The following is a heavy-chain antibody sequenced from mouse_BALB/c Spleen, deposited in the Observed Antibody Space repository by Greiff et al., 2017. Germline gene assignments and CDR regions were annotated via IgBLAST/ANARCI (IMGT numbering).Heavy chain of an antibody. D-gene: IGHD1-1*01. V-gene: IGHV10-1*02. CDR2: IRSKSNNYAT. Sequence: VQLQQSGGGLVQPKGSLKLSCAASGFTFNTYAMNWVRQAPGKGLEWVARIRSKSNNYATSYADSVKDRFTISRDDSQSMLYLQMNNLKTEDTAMYYCVRGDYYGSLDYWGQGTTLTVSS. J-gene: IGHJ2*01. CDR3: VRGDYYGSLDY. CDR1: GFTFNTYA.